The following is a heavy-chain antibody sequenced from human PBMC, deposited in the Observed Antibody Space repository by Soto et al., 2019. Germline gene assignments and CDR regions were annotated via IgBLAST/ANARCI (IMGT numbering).Heavy chain of an antibody. D-gene: IGHD6-19*01. V-gene: IGHV3-23*01. Sequence: EVQLLESGGGLVQPGESLTLSCAASGFTFSNSAMSWVRQAPGKGLEWVSAVSGTGGSTYYADSVRGRFTISRDNSKNPLYLQMNTLSAEDTAVYYCAKGGWSGWFDPWGQGALVIVSS. CDR3: AKGGWSGWFDP. J-gene: IGHJ5*02. CDR1: GFTFSNSA. CDR2: VSGTGGST.